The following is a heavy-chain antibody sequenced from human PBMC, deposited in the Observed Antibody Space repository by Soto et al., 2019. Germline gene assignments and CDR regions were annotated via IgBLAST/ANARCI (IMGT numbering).Heavy chain of an antibody. V-gene: IGHV4-59*11. J-gene: IGHJ5*01. CDR2: ISYSGST. CDR3: ARGRDWFDS. CDR1: GASISSHS. Sequence: PSETLSLTCAVSGASISSHSWTWIRQPPGKGLEWVGFISYSGSTNYNPSLKSRVTISLDTSNNQFSLKLTSVTAADTAVYYCARGRDWFDSWGQGALVTVS.